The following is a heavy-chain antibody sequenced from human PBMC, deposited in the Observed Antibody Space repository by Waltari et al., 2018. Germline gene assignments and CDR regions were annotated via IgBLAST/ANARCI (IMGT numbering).Heavy chain of an antibody. V-gene: IGHV3-74*01. CDR1: GFTFTRYL. CDR3: TRALWLGELYDY. D-gene: IGHD3-10*01. Sequence: EVQLDESGGGLVQPGGSLRLPCSASGFTFTRYLMNWVRQAPGKGLVWVARINGDGSSTTYADSVKGRFTISRDNAKNTVYLQMNSLGVEDAAVYYCTRALWLGELYDYWGQGTLVTVSS. J-gene: IGHJ4*02. CDR2: INGDGSST.